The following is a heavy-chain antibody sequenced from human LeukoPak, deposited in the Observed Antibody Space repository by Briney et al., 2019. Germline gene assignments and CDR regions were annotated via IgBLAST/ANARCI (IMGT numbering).Heavy chain of an antibody. J-gene: IGHJ4*02. V-gene: IGHV3-21*01. D-gene: IGHD3-22*01. CDR3: AKDGAYYYDSSGYGLDY. CDR1: GFTFSSYS. CDR2: ISSSSSYI. Sequence: GGSLRLSCAASGFTFSSYSMKWVRQAPGKGLEGVSSISSSSSYIYYADSVKGRFTISRDNSKNTLYLRMNSLRAEDTAVYYCAKDGAYYYDSSGYGLDYWGQGTLVTVSS.